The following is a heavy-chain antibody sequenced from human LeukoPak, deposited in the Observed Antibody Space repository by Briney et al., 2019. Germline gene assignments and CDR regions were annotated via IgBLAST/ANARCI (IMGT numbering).Heavy chain of an antibody. J-gene: IGHJ6*03. V-gene: IGHV4-61*02. Sequence: SETLSLTCTVSGGSISSGSYYWSWIRQPAGKGLEWIGRIYTSGSTNYNPSLKSRVTISVDTSKNQFSLKLSSVTAADTAVYYCARVPAAIVYYYYYMDVWGKGTTVTVSS. CDR2: IYTSGST. CDR3: ARVPAAIVYYYYYMDV. D-gene: IGHD2-2*02. CDR1: GGSISSGSYY.